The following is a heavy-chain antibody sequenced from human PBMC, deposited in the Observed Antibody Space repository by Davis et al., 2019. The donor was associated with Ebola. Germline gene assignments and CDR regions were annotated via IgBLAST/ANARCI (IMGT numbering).Heavy chain of an antibody. V-gene: IGHV4-59*01. D-gene: IGHD6-13*01. CDR1: GGSFSGYY. Sequence: MPSETLSLTCAVYGGSFSGYYWSWIRQPPGKGLEWIGYIYYSGSTNYNPSLKSQVTISVDTSKNQFSLKLSSVTAADTAVYYCARSRIAAAGTGFDYWGQGTLVTVSS. CDR3: ARSRIAAAGTGFDY. CDR2: IYYSGST. J-gene: IGHJ4*02.